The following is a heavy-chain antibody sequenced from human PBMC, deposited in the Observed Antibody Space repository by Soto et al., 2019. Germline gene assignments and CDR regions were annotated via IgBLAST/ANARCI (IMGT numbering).Heavy chain of an antibody. V-gene: IGHV3-7*03. J-gene: IGHJ5*02. CDR1: GFTFTTYW. CDR2: IRQDGGAQ. CDR3: VRGGHGSGSYLGSS. D-gene: IGHD3-10*01. Sequence: PGGSLRLSCVASGFTFTTYWMSWVRQAPGKGLEWVASIRQDGGAQYYVDSVKGRFTISRDNAKNSVYLQMDSLRVEDTAVYYCVRGGHGSGSYLGSSWGQGILVTVSS.